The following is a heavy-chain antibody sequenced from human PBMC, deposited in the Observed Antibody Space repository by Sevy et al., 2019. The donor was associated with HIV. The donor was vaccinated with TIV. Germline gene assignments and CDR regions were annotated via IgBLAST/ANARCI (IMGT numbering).Heavy chain of an antibody. Sequence: GGSLRLSCAASGFTFSSYAMHWVRQAPGKGLEWVAVISYDGRNKYYADSVKGRFTISRDNSKNTLYLQMNSLRAEDTAVYYCARDPYAFDILGQGTMVTVSS. V-gene: IGHV3-30-3*01. CDR1: GFTFSSYA. CDR3: ARDPYAFDI. J-gene: IGHJ3*02. CDR2: ISYDGRNK.